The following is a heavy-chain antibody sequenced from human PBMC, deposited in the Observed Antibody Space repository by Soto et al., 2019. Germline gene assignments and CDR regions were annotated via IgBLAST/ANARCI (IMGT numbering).Heavy chain of an antibody. J-gene: IGHJ5*02. CDR3: ARRQVLYGTAFAP. Sequence: QVQLVQSGAEVKKPGASVKVSCKASGYTFTSYDINWVRQATGHGLEWMGWMNPNNGNTGYAQKFQGRVTMTRNTSISTAYMELSSLRSEDTAVYYCARRQVLYGTAFAPWGQGTLVTVSS. V-gene: IGHV1-8*01. D-gene: IGHD2-2*02. CDR2: MNPNNGNT. CDR1: GYTFTSYD.